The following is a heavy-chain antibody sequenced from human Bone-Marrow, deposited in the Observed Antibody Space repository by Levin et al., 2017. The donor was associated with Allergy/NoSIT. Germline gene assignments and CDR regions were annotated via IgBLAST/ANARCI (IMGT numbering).Heavy chain of an antibody. J-gene: IGHJ1*01. V-gene: IGHV4-59*01. Sequence: SETLSLTLTVSGSSFRSYYLSWFXLXXXKGLEWIGYIYYSGSTNYNPSLKSRVTISVDTSKNQFSLKLSSVTAADTAVYYWARSSGMTVAGYFQHWRQGTLLTVSS. CDR1: GSSFRSYY. CDR3: ARSSGMTVAGYFQH. CDR2: IYYSGST. D-gene: IGHD6-19*01.